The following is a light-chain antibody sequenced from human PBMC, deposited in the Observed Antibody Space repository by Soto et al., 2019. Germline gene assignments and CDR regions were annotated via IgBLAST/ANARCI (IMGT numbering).Light chain of an antibody. CDR3: QQYNNWPPIN. CDR1: QSVTSN. V-gene: IGKV3-15*01. Sequence: EIVLTQSPATLSLSPGERATLHCRASQSVTSNLAWYQHKPGQAPRLLIYGASTRATGVPARFSGSGSGTEFTLTISSLQSEDFAVYFCQQYNNWPPINFGQGTRLEIK. CDR2: GAS. J-gene: IGKJ5*01.